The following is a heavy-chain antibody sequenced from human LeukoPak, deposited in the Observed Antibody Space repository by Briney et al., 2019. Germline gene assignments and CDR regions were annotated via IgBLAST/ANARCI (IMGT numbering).Heavy chain of an antibody. CDR3: ARGGGYNVDY. J-gene: IGHJ4*02. CDR1: GFTFSSYE. CDR2: ISSSGSTI. Sequence: GGSLRLSCAASGFTFSSYEMNWVRQAPGKGLEWVSYISSSGSTIYYADSVKGRFTISRDNAKNSLYLQMNSLRAEGTAVYYWARGGGYNVDYWGQGTLVTVSS. V-gene: IGHV3-48*03. D-gene: IGHD5-24*01.